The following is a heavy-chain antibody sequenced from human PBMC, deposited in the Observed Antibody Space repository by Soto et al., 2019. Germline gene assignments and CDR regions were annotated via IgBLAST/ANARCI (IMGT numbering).Heavy chain of an antibody. Sequence: GGSLRLSCAASGFTFSDYYMSWIRQAPGKGLEWVSYISSSSSYTNYADSVKGRFTISRDNAKNSLYLQMNSLRAEDTAVYYCARDLSRTKVVVTAKGAFDIWGQGTMVTVSS. CDR3: ARDLSRTKVVVTAKGAFDI. CDR1: GFTFSDYY. J-gene: IGHJ3*02. CDR2: ISSSSSYT. V-gene: IGHV3-11*06. D-gene: IGHD2-21*02.